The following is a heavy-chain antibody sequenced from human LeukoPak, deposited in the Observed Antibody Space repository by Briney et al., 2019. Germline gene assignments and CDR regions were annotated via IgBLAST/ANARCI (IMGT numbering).Heavy chain of an antibody. CDR3: ARQAYCGGDCHSAYWYFDL. J-gene: IGHJ2*01. CDR2: IYYSGST. D-gene: IGHD2-21*02. V-gene: IGHV4-59*08. Sequence: SETLSLTCTVSGGSISSYYWSWIRQPPGKGLEWIGYIYYSGSTNYNPSLKGRVTISVDTSKNQFSLKLSSVTAADTAVYYCARQAYCGGDCHSAYWYFDLWGRGTLVTVSS. CDR1: GGSISSYY.